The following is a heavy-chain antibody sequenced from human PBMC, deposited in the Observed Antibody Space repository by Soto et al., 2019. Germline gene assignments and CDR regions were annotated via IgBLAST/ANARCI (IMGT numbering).Heavy chain of an antibody. CDR2: TYYRSKWYN. Sequence: QTIPLTCAISGDSVSSNSAAWNWIRQSPSRGLEWLGRTYYRSKWYNDYAVSVKSRITINPDTSKNQFSLQLNSVTPEDTAVYYCAREFKRITGNRIAFAISSQGTIVIGSS. CDR1: GDSVSSNSAA. CDR3: AREFKRITGNRIAFAI. J-gene: IGHJ3*02. V-gene: IGHV6-1*01. D-gene: IGHD1-20*01.